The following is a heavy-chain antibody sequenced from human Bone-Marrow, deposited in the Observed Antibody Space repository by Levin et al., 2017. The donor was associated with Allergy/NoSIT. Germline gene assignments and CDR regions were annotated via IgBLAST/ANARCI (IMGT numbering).Heavy chain of an antibody. J-gene: IGHJ6*03. CDR2: INHSGST. Sequence: SQTLSLTCAVYGGSFSGSYWSWIRQPPGKGLEWIGEINHSGSTNYNPSLKSRVTISVDTSKNQFSLKLSSVTAADTAVYYCARVDIVVVVAATNYYYYYMDVWGKGTTVTVSS. CDR1: GGSFSGSY. CDR3: ARVDIVVVVAATNYYYYYMDV. V-gene: IGHV4-34*01. D-gene: IGHD2-15*01.